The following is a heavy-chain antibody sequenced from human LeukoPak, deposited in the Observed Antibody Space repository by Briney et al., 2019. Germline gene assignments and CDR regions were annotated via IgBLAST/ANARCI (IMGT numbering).Heavy chain of an antibody. CDR2: IYNSGSS. CDR3: ARHDVSAAALDY. J-gene: IGHJ4*02. D-gene: IGHD6-13*01. Sequence: SETLSLTCTVSGGSIRSYYWTWIRQPAGKGLEWIGRIYNSGSSNYNPSLKSRVTMSVDTSKNQFSLKLSSVTAADTAVYYCARHDVSAAALDYWGQGTLVTVSS. CDR1: GGSIRSYY. V-gene: IGHV4-4*07.